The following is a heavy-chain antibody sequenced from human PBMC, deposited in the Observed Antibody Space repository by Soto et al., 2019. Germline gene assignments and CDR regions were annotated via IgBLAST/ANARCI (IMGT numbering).Heavy chain of an antibody. J-gene: IGHJ3*02. CDR1: GFTFSSYS. CDR2: ISSNSSNK. CDR3: ARGDYYDTSGPFSDAFDI. D-gene: IGHD3-22*01. V-gene: IGHV3-48*04. Sequence: GGSLRLSCAASGFTFSSYSMNWVRQAPGKGLEWVANISSNSSNKYYADSVKGRFTISRDNAKNSLYLQMNSLRAEDTAVYFCARGDYYDTSGPFSDAFDIWGQGTMVTVSS.